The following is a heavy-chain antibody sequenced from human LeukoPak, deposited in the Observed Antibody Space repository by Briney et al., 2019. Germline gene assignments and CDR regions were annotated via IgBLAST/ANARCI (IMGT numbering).Heavy chain of an antibody. CDR2: IIPIFGTA. Sequence: SVKVSCKASGGTFSSYAISWVRQAPGQGLEWMGGIIPIFGTANYAQKFQGRVTITTDESTSTAYMELSSLRSEDTAVYYYAAAAGIVLKPGWFDPWGQGTLVTVSS. J-gene: IGHJ5*02. CDR1: GGTFSSYA. D-gene: IGHD2-8*01. CDR3: AAAAGIVLKPGWFDP. V-gene: IGHV1-69*05.